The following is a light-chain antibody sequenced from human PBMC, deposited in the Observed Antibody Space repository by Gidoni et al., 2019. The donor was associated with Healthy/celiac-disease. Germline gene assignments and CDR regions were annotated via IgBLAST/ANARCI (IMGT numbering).Light chain of an antibody. CDR2: DAS. CDR3: QQYDNLLTT. J-gene: IGKJ4*01. Sequence: DIQMTQSPSSLSASVGERVTITCQASQDISNYLNWYQQKPGKAPKLLIYDASNLETGVPSRFSGSGSGTDFTFTISSLQPEDIATYYCQQYDNLLTTFGGGTKVEIK. CDR1: QDISNY. V-gene: IGKV1-33*01.